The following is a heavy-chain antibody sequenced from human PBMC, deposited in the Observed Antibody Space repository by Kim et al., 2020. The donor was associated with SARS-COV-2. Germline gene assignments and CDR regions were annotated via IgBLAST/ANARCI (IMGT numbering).Heavy chain of an antibody. V-gene: IGHV4-59*01. CDR1: GGSISSYY. CDR2: IYYSGST. J-gene: IGHJ3*02. Sequence: SETLSLTCTVSGGSISSYYWSWIRQPPGKGLEWIGYIYYSGSTNYNPSLKSRVTISVDTSKNQFSLKLSSVTAADTAVYYCASGIVGARGAFDIWGQGTMVTVSS. CDR3: ASGIVGARGAFDI. D-gene: IGHD1-26*01.